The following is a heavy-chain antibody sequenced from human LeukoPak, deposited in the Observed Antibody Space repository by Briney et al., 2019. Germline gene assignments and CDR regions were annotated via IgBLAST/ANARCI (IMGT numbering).Heavy chain of an antibody. J-gene: IGHJ6*02. CDR3: AKGLHYYGSGSRREAWYYYGMDV. V-gene: IGHV3-23*01. D-gene: IGHD3-10*01. Sequence: GGSLRLSCAASGFTFSSYAMSWVRQAPGKGLEWVSAISGSGGSTYYADSVKGRFTISRDNSKNTLYLQMNSLRAEDTAVYYCAKGLHYYGSGSRREAWYYYGMDVWGQGTTVTVSS. CDR1: GFTFSSYA. CDR2: ISGSGGST.